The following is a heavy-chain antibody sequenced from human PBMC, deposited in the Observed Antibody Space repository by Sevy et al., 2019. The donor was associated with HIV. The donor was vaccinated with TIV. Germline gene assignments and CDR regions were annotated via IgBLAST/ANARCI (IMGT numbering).Heavy chain of an antibody. V-gene: IGHV3-74*01. J-gene: IGHJ3*02. CDR3: AREQLADDGFDI. D-gene: IGHD6-6*01. CDR1: GFTFSYYW. Sequence: GGSLRLSCAASGFTFSYYWMHWVRQAPGKGLVWVSRINSDGSITDYADSVKGRFTISRDNAKNTLYLQINSLRAEDTAVYYCAREQLADDGFDIWGQGTMVTVSS. CDR2: INSDGSIT.